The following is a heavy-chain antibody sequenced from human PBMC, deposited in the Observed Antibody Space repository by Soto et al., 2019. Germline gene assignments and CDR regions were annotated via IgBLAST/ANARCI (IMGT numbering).Heavy chain of an antibody. CDR3: ERGRTHRMGRICSQYNWFDL. CDR1: GGSFSGYY. Sequence: PSETLSLTCAVYGGSFSGYYWSWIRQPPGKGLEWIGEINHSGSTNYNPSLKSRVTISVDTSKNQFSLKLSSVTAADTAVYYCERGRTHRMGRICSQYNWFDLWDPGTLVTVSA. V-gene: IGHV4-34*01. J-gene: IGHJ5*02. CDR2: INHSGST. D-gene: IGHD2-15*01.